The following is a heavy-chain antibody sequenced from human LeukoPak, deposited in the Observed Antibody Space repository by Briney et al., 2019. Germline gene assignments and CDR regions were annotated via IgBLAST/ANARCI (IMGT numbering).Heavy chain of an antibody. V-gene: IGHV3-7*05. Sequence: PGGSLRLSCAASGFTFSSYWMSWVRQAPGKGLEWVANIKQDGSEKYYVDSVKGRFTISRDNAKNSLYLQMNSLRAEDTAVYYCASTRAADFWSGYPYGMDVWGQGTTVTVSS. D-gene: IGHD3-3*01. J-gene: IGHJ6*02. CDR3: ASTRAADFWSGYPYGMDV. CDR1: GFTFSSYW. CDR2: IKQDGSEK.